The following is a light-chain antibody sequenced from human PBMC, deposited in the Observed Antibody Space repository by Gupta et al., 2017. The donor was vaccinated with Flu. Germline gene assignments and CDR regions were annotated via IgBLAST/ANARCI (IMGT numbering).Light chain of an antibody. Sequence: QSALTQPASVSGSPGQSITISCTGTSRDVGRYSLVSWYQQVPGTAPKVMIYDVTERPSGVSNRFSGSKSGRTASLTISGLQAEDEAEYYCCSYAGDNTWVFGGGTRL. V-gene: IGLV2-23*02. CDR1: SRDVGRYSL. CDR2: DVT. CDR3: CSYAGDNTWV. J-gene: IGLJ3*02.